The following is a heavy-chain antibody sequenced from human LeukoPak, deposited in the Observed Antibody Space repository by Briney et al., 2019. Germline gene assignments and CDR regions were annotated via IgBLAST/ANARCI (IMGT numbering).Heavy chain of an antibody. D-gene: IGHD6-13*01. V-gene: IGHV3-74*01. CDR1: GFTFSSYW. CDR2: INSDGSSI. J-gene: IGHJ4*02. Sequence: QPGGSLRLSCAASGFTFSSYWMHWVRQAPGKGLVWVSRINSDGSSISYADSVKGRFTISRDNAKNTLYLQMNSLRAEDTAVYYCAKDCYSSTCLDFWGQGTLVTVSS. CDR3: AKDCYSSTCLDF.